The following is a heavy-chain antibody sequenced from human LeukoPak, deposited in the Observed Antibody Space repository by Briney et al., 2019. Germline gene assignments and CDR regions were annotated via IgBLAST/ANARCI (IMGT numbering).Heavy chain of an antibody. CDR2: IYYNGST. D-gene: IGHD2-15*01. J-gene: IGHJ4*02. Sequence: SETLSLTCTVSGGSISYYFWRWIRQSPGKGLEGIGYIYYNGSTNYNPSLKSRVTISVDMSKNQFSLKVTSVTAADTAIYYCARKGGHFDYWGQGTLVTVSS. CDR1: GGSISYYF. CDR3: ARKGGHFDY. V-gene: IGHV4-59*01.